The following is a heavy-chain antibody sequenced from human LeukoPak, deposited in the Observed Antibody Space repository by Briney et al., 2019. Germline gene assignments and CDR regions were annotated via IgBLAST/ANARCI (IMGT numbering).Heavy chain of an antibody. CDR3: ARVPGYSSGWYPIDY. V-gene: IGHV1-8*01. J-gene: IGHJ4*02. Sequence: ASVKVSCKASGYTFTSYDINWVRQATGQGLEWMGWMNPNSGNTGYAQKFQGRVTMTRNTFISTAYMELSSLRSEDTAVYYCARVPGYSSGWYPIDYWGQGTLVTVSS. D-gene: IGHD6-19*01. CDR2: MNPNSGNT. CDR1: GYTFTSYD.